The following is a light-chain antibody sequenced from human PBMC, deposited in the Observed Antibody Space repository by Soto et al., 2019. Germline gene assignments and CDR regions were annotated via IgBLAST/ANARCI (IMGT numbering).Light chain of an antibody. J-gene: IGKJ1*01. CDR3: HQYNDWPPT. CDR2: GTS. V-gene: IGKV3-15*01. CDR1: QSVGGS. Sequence: EIVMTQSPATLSVSPGERATLSCRASQSVGGSLAWYQQKPGQAPRLLMFGTSTRITGIPARFSGSGSGTEFTLAISSLQSEDFAFYYCHQYNDWPPTFGQGTKVEIK.